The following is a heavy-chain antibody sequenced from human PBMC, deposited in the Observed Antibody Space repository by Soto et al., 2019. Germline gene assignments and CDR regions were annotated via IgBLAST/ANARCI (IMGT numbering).Heavy chain of an antibody. J-gene: IGHJ5*02. CDR1: GGTFSSYA. CDR3: ATASPSIAVAGTYNWFDP. D-gene: IGHD6-19*01. V-gene: IGHV1-69*13. CDR2: IIPIFGTA. Sequence: SVKVSCKASGGTFSSYAISWVRQAPGQGLEWMGGIIPIFGTANYAQKFQGRVTITADESTSTAYMELSSLRSEDTAVYYCATASPSIAVAGTYNWFDPWGQGTLVTVSS.